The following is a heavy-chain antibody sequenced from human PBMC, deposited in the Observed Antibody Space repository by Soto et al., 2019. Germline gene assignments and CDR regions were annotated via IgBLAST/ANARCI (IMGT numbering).Heavy chain of an antibody. J-gene: IGHJ4*02. D-gene: IGHD5-12*01. V-gene: IGHV3-30-3*01. Sequence: QVQLVESGGGVVQPGRSLRLSCAASGFTFSSYAMHWVRQAPGKGLEWVAVISYDGSNKYYADSVKGRFTISRDNSKNTLYLQMNSLRAEDTAVYYCARDFDGYNDGGFDYWGQGTLVTVSS. CDR2: ISYDGSNK. CDR1: GFTFSSYA. CDR3: ARDFDGYNDGGFDY.